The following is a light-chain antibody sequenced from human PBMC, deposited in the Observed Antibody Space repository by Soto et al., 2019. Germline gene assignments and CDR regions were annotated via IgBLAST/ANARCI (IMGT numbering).Light chain of an antibody. J-gene: IGKJ1*01. CDR1: QSISRW. CDR3: RQYNGYSTWT. Sequence: DIQMTQSPSTLSASVGDRVTIACRASQSISRWLAWYQQKPGKAPKVLIWDASSLHSGVPSRFSGSGYGPEFTLTMSSFQPEGFGKCCCRQYNGYSTWTFGQGTKVDIK. V-gene: IGKV1-5*01. CDR2: DAS.